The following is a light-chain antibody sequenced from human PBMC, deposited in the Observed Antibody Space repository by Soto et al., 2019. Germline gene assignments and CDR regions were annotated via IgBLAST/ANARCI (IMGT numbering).Light chain of an antibody. CDR2: GAS. Sequence: EIVMTQSPATLSVSPGERVTLSCRASQSVSNNLDWYQQKPGQAPRLLISGASTRATGIPARFSGSGSGTEFALTISSLQSEDFAVYYCQHFTNWPPTFGQGTKLEIK. CDR3: QHFTNWPPT. J-gene: IGKJ2*01. CDR1: QSVSNN. V-gene: IGKV3-15*01.